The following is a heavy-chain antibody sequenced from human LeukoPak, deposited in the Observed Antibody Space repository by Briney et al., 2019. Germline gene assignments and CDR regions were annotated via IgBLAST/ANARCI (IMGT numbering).Heavy chain of an antibody. CDR1: GGTFSSYA. V-gene: IGHV1-69*05. D-gene: IGHD4-11*01. CDR2: IIPIFGTA. Sequence: ASVKVSCKASGGTFSSYAISWVRQAPGQGLEWMGGIIPIFGTANYAQKFQGRVTITTDESTSTAYMELSSLRSEDTAVYYCARNPVTPPYYYYSMDVWGKGTTVTVSS. J-gene: IGHJ6*03. CDR3: ARNPVTPPYYYYSMDV.